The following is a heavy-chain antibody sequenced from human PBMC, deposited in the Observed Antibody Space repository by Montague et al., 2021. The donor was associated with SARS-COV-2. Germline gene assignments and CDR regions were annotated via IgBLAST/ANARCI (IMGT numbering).Heavy chain of an antibody. J-gene: IGHJ4*02. D-gene: IGHD2-2*01. CDR2: TYYRSKWHN. CDR1: GDSVSSNIAT. V-gene: IGHV6-1*01. CDR3: ARIPVGSKYYFDF. Sequence: CAISGDSVSSNIATWNWNRQSPSIGPEWLGRTYYRSKWHNDYAEXVKSRITIDPDTSKHQFSLHLNSVTPEDTAVYYCARIPVGSKYYFDFWGQGTLVTVSS.